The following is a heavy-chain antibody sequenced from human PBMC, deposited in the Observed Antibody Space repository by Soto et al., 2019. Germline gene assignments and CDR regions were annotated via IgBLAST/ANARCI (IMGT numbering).Heavy chain of an antibody. D-gene: IGHD6-19*01. CDR2: IYYSGST. V-gene: IGHV4-59*01. Sequence: PSETLSLTCTVSGGSISSYYWSWIRQPPGKGLEWIGYIYYSGSTNYNPSLKSRVTISVDTSKNQFSLKLSSVTAADTAVYYCARFYSSGWSPRYYYGMDVWGQGTTVTVSS. J-gene: IGHJ6*02. CDR3: ARFYSSGWSPRYYYGMDV. CDR1: GGSISSYY.